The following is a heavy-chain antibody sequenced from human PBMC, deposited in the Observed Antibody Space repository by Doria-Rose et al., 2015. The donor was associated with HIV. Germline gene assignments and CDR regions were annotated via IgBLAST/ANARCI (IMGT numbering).Heavy chain of an antibody. CDR1: GVSLSSPGMG. D-gene: IGHD6-13*01. Sequence: QITLKESGPVLVKPTETLTPTCTVSGVSLSSPGMGVSWIRQPPGKALEWLANIFSDDERSYKTSLKSRLTISRGTSKSQVVLTMTYMDPVDTATCYCARIKSSRWYHKYYFDFWGQGTLVTVSA. J-gene: IGHJ4*02. CDR2: IFSDDER. CDR3: ARIKSSRWYHKYYFDF. V-gene: IGHV2-26*01.